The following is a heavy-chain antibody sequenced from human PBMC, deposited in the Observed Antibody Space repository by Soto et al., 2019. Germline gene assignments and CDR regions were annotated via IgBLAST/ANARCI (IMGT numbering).Heavy chain of an antibody. Sequence: RGSLLLSCATSVFTFSVYSMNWVRQAPGKGLDWVSSISSSSSYIYYADSVKGRFTISRDNAKNSLYLQMNSLRAEDTAVYYCARSIVVVNPGHAFDIWGQGTMVTVSS. CDR2: ISSSSSYI. V-gene: IGHV3-21*01. J-gene: IGHJ3*02. CDR3: ARSIVVVNPGHAFDI. D-gene: IGHD3-22*01. CDR1: VFTFSVYS.